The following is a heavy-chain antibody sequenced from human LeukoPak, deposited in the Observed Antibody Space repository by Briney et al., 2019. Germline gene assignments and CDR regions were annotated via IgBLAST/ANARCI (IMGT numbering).Heavy chain of an antibody. CDR2: IFGSGGSP. CDR3: GKTTAGYSSGQKPAWPVDY. V-gene: IGHV3-23*01. J-gene: IGHJ4*02. Sequence: GGSLRLSCAASGFTFSSFAMYWVRQAPGKGLEWIAGIFGSGGSPHYADSVKGRFTISRDNSKNTVYLQINSLRAEDTAVYYCGKTTAGYSSGQKPAWPVDYWGQGTLVTVSS. D-gene: IGHD5-18*01. CDR1: GFTFSSFA.